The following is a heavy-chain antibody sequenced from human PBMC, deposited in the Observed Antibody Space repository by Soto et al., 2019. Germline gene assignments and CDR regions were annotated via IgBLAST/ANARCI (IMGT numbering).Heavy chain of an antibody. Sequence: EVQLVESEGGLVKPGESLRLSCAASGFTFSTAWMTWVRQAPGRGLEWVARIKTTSDGGTIHYAAPVKGRFTISRDDSKDTLFLHMNSLKIEDTALYYCIRDPYGSTWGQGTLVTVSS. CDR2: IKTTSDGGTI. CDR3: IRDPYGST. J-gene: IGHJ5*02. D-gene: IGHD3-10*01. CDR1: GFTFSTAW. V-gene: IGHV3-15*01.